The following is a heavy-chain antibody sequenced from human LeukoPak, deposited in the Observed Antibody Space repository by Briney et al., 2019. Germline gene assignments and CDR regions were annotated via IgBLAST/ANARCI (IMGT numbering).Heavy chain of an antibody. CDR1: GFTFSSYA. CDR3: ARRAGAYSHPYDY. D-gene: IGHD4/OR15-4a*01. Sequence: GGSLRLSCAASGFTFSSYAMSWVRQAPGKGLEWVSYISSSGSPIYYADSVKGRFTISRDNAKNSLYLQMNSLRAEDTAVYYCARRAGAYSHPYDYWGQGTLVTVSS. V-gene: IGHV3-48*04. CDR2: ISSSGSPI. J-gene: IGHJ4*02.